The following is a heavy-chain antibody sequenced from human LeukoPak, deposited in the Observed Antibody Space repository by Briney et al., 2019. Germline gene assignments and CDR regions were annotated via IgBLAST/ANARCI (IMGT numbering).Heavy chain of an antibody. CDR1: GYSFTSYW. CDR3: ARRIAVAAKGPNWFDP. J-gene: IGHJ5*02. CDR2: IYPGDSDT. Sequence: GESLKISCKGSGYSFTSYWIGWVRQMPGKGLEWMGIIYPGDSDTRYSPSFQGQVTISADKSISTAYLQWSSPKASDTPMYYCARRIAVAAKGPNWFDPWGQGTLVTVSS. D-gene: IGHD6-19*01. V-gene: IGHV5-51*01.